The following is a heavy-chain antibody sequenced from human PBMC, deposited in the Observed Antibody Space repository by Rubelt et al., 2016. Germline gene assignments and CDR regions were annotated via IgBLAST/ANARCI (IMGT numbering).Heavy chain of an antibody. D-gene: IGHD5-24*01. J-gene: IGHJ4*02. CDR3: ARGNGYNVDY. Sequence: MHWVRQAPGQRLEWMGWINAGNGNTKYSQNFQDRVTITRDTSATTGYMDLSSLRSEDTAVYYCARGNGYNVDYWGQGTLVTVSS. CDR2: INAGNGNT. V-gene: IGHV1-3*01.